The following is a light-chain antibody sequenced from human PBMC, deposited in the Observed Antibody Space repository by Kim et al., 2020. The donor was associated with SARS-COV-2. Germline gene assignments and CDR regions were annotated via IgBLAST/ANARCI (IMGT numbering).Light chain of an antibody. J-gene: IGKJ4*01. CDR3: QQYNHWPIT. Sequence: EILMTQSPVTLSVSPGERATLSCRASQSVGNNLAWYQQKPGQAPRLLIYGASTRATGIPARFSGSGSGTEFTLTISSLQSEDFAVYHCQQYNHWPITFGGGTKVDIK. CDR2: GAS. CDR1: QSVGNN. V-gene: IGKV3-15*01.